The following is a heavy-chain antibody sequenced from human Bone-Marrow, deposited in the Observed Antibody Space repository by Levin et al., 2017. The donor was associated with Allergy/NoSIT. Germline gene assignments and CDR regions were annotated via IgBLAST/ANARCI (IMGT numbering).Heavy chain of an antibody. CDR3: ARGSRITMVRGVTKKLNWFDP. CDR1: GFTLSSYS. J-gene: IGHJ5*02. CDR2: ISSSSSTI. D-gene: IGHD3-10*01. Sequence: LSLTCAASGFTLSSYSMNWVRQAPGKGLEWVSYISSSSSTIYYADSVKGRFTISRDNAKNSLYLQMNSLRAEDTAVYYCARGSRITMVRGVTKKLNWFDPWGQGTLVTVSS. V-gene: IGHV3-48*01.